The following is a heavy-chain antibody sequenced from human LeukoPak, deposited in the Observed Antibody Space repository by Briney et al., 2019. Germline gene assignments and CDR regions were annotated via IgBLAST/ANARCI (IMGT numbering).Heavy chain of an antibody. D-gene: IGHD1-7*01. CDR3: ARAQFVLDLTRAKGVDY. J-gene: IGHJ4*02. CDR1: GLTSVHFG. V-gene: IGHV3-33*05. Sequence: GGSLSSSFAAPGLTSVHFGMTWVRQAPGKGLEWVAVISHDGSTIYYADSVEGRFTISRDNSDNTLFLQMNSLRAEDTAVYYCARAQFVLDLTRAKGVDYWGQGTLVTVSS. CDR2: ISHDGSTI.